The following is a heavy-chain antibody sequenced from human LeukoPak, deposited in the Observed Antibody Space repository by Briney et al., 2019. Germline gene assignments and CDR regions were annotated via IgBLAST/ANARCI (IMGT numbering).Heavy chain of an antibody. CDR3: AREPLLRYYFDY. V-gene: IGHV4-4*07. CDR2: IYISGST. Sequence: SSETLSLTCSVSGGSISSHYWSWIRQSAGKGLEWIGRIYISGSTNYNPSLKSRVTMSVDTSKNQFSLNLISVTAADTAVYYCAREPLLRYYFDYWGQGTLVTVSS. J-gene: IGHJ4*02. CDR1: GGSISSHY.